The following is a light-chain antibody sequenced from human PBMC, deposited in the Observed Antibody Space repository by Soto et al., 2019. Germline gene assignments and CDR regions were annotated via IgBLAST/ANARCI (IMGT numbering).Light chain of an antibody. CDR1: QGISSW. CDR2: AAS. Sequence: DIQMTQSPSSVSASVVDRVTITFLASQGISSWLAWYQRKPGRAPKLLIYAASRLQAGVPLRFSGSGSGTGFTLTISDLQPEDFATYYCQQLNSFPLTFGQGTRLETK. CDR3: QQLNSFPLT. J-gene: IGKJ5*01. V-gene: IGKV1D-12*01.